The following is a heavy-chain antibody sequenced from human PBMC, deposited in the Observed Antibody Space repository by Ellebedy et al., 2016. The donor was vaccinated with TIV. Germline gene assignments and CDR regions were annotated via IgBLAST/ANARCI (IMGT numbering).Heavy chain of an antibody. CDR3: ARSGSYSPLDY. D-gene: IGHD1-26*01. Sequence: GESLKISCVASGFTFSSYAMSWVRQAPGKGLEWVSSLSGSGGSTYYADSVKGRFTISRDNSKNTLYLQMNSLRTEDTAVYYCARSGSYSPLDYWGQGTLVTVSS. V-gene: IGHV3-23*01. CDR2: LSGSGGST. CDR1: GFTFSSYA. J-gene: IGHJ4*02.